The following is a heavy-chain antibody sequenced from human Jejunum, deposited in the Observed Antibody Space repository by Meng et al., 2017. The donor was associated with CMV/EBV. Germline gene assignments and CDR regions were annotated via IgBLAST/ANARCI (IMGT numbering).Heavy chain of an antibody. CDR3: AKGQTTGTSSLRFDS. D-gene: IGHD1-7*01. CDR2: ISGST. CDR1: GVTFSNYG. V-gene: IGHV3-23*01. Sequence: WSAAGVTFSNYGMGWVRQAPGKGLGWVSSISGSTYYADSLKGRFTMSRDNSKNTLYLQMNSLRAEDTAVYYCAKGQTTGTSSLRFDSWGQGTLVTVSS. J-gene: IGHJ4*02.